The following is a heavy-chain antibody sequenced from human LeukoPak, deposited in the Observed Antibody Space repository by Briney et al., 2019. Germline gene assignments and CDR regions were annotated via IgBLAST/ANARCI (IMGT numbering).Heavy chain of an antibody. Sequence: ASVKVSCKASGYTFTSYYMHWVRQAPGQGLEWMGIINPSGGSTSYAQKFQGRVTMTRDTSTSTVYMELSSLRSGDTAVYYCARNAGRGTDSSRIAVTYYYYYGMDVWGQGTTVTVSS. V-gene: IGHV1-46*01. CDR1: GYTFTSYY. J-gene: IGHJ6*02. D-gene: IGHD6-19*01. CDR3: ARNAGRGTDSSRIAVTYYYYYGMDV. CDR2: INPSGGST.